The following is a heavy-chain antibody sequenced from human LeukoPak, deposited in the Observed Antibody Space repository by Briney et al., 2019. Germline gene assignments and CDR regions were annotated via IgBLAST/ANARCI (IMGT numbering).Heavy chain of an antibody. D-gene: IGHD1-26*01. V-gene: IGHV3-48*03. CDR1: GFSFNTYE. CDR2: ISNGGGTI. CDR3: AGGPQFTGSFPF. J-gene: IGHJ4*02. Sequence: QPGGSPRLSCAASGFSFNTYEFTWVRQAPGMGLEWLSYISNGGGTITYADSVKGRFTISRDSAENALYLQMNNLGVDDTAVYFCAGGPQFTGSFPFWGQGTLVAVSS.